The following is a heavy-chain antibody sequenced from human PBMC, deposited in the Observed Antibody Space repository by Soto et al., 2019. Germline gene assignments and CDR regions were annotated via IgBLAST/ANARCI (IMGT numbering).Heavy chain of an antibody. Sequence: QITLKESGPTLVKPTQTLTLTCTFSGFSLSTSGVGVGWIRQPPGKALEWLALIYWLDAKRYSPSLKSRLTITKDTSKNQVVLTMTNMDPVDTATYYCAHVYGGYDNFDYWGQGTLVTVSS. D-gene: IGHD5-12*01. CDR3: AHVYGGYDNFDY. CDR2: IYWLDAK. V-gene: IGHV2-5*01. J-gene: IGHJ4*02. CDR1: GFSLSTSGVG.